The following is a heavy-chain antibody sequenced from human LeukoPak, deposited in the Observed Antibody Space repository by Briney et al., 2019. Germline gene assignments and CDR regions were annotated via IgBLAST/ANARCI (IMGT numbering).Heavy chain of an antibody. CDR3: ARVAAAGLPNDAFDI. CDR2: INAGNGNT. D-gene: IGHD6-13*01. Sequence: GVSVKVSCKASGYTFTSYAMHWVRQAPGRRLEWMGWINAGNGNTKYSQKFQGRVTITRDTSASTAYMELSSLRSEDTAVYYCARVAAAGLPNDAFDIWGQGTMVTVSS. CDR1: GYTFTSYA. V-gene: IGHV1-3*01. J-gene: IGHJ3*02.